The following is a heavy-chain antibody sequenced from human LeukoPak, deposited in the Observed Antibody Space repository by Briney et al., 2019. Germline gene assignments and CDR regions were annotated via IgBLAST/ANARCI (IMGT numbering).Heavy chain of an antibody. CDR2: INHSGST. D-gene: IGHD2-2*02. J-gene: IGHJ4*02. V-gene: IGHV4-34*01. CDR3: ARAPDYTPLKTYFDY. Sequence: SETLSLTCAVYGGSFSGYYWSWIRQPPGKGLEWIGEINHSGSTNYNPSLKSRVTISVDTSRNQFSLKLRSVTAADTAVYYCARAPDYTPLKTYFDYWGQGTLVTVSS. CDR1: GGSFSGYY.